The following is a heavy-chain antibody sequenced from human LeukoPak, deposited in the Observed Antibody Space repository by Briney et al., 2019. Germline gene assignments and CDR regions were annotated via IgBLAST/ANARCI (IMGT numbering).Heavy chain of an antibody. V-gene: IGHV4-34*01. D-gene: IGHD6-19*01. Sequence: SETLSLTCAVSGGSFSGYYWSWIRQPPGKGLEWIGEINHSGSTNYNPSLKSRVTISVDTSKNQFSLKLSSVTAADTAVYYCARLVAVGAYWGQGTLVTVSS. CDR3: ARLVAVGAY. J-gene: IGHJ4*02. CDR2: INHSGST. CDR1: GGSFSGYY.